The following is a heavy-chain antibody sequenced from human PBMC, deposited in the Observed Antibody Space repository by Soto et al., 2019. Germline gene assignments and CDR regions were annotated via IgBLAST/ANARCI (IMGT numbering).Heavy chain of an antibody. J-gene: IGHJ4*02. D-gene: IGHD3-10*01. Sequence: EVQLVESGGGLIQPGGSLRLSCAVSGFTVSNNYMSWVRQAPGKGLEGVSVIYSGGYTAYGDSVKGRFTIPRDNSKNTPYLKINSLRAHDTDLFYWGPHPGGGGYGGQGTLVTVSS. V-gene: IGHV3-53*01. CDR3: GPHPGGGGY. CDR1: GFTVSNNY. CDR2: IYSGGYT.